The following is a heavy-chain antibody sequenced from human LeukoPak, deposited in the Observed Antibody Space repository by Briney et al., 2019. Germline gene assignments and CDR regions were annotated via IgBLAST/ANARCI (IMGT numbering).Heavy chain of an antibody. V-gene: IGHV3-48*03. D-gene: IGHD3-10*01. Sequence: SGGSLRLSCAASGFTFSSVEMNWVRQAPGKGLEWVSYISSSGSTIYYADSVKGRFTISRDNAKNSLYLQMNSLRAADTAVYYCARTITMLYDAFDIWGEGTMVTVSS. CDR1: GFTFSSVE. CDR3: ARTITMLYDAFDI. J-gene: IGHJ3*02. CDR2: ISSSGSTI.